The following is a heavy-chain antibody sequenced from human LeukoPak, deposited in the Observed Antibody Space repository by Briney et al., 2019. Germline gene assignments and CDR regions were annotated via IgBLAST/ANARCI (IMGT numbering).Heavy chain of an antibody. D-gene: IGHD3-10*01. CDR1: GFTFSTYG. J-gene: IGHJ3*02. V-gene: IGHV3-33*01. Sequence: GGSLRLSCAASGFTFSTYGMHWVRQAPGKGLEWVAAIWYDGSNKYYADSVKGRFTISRDNSKNTLYVEMHGLRAEDTAVYYCARRHASGNNVFDIWGQGTMVTVSS. CDR2: IWYDGSNK. CDR3: ARRHASGNNVFDI.